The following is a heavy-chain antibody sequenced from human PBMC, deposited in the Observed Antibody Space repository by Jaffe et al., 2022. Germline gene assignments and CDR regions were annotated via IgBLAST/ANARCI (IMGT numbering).Heavy chain of an antibody. CDR1: GGSFSGYY. CDR2: INHSGST. J-gene: IGHJ4*02. CDR3: ARRKDGYSSSWSPYYFDY. V-gene: IGHV4-34*01. Sequence: QVQLQQWGAGLLKPSETLSLTCAVYGGSFSGYYWSWIRQPPGKGLEWIGEINHSGSTNYNPSLKSRVTISVDTSKNQFSLKLSSVTAADTAVYYCARRKDGYSSSWSPYYFDYWGQGTLVTVSS. D-gene: IGHD6-13*01.